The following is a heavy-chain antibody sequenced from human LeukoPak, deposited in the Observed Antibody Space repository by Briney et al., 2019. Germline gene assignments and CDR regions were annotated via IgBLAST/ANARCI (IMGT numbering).Heavy chain of an antibody. CDR3: ARAAPLGYCSSTSCYIQGYYYGMDV. CDR2: INPNSGGT. CDR1: GYTFTGYY. Sequence: ASVKVFCKASGYTFTGYYMHWVRQAPGQGLGWMGWINPNSGGTNYAQKFQGRVTMTRDTSISTAYMELSRLRSDDTAVYYCARAAPLGYCSSTSCYIQGYYYGMDVWGQGTTVTVSS. J-gene: IGHJ6*02. D-gene: IGHD2-2*02. V-gene: IGHV1-2*02.